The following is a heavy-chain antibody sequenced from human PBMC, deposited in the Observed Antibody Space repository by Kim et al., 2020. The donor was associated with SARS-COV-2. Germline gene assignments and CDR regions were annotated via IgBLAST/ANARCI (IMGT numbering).Heavy chain of an antibody. D-gene: IGHD3-22*01. V-gene: IGHV3-7*01. CDR3: ARDDITGYYYLDT. J-gene: IGHJ4*02. Sequence: YGDSVKGRLAISRENAKNALYLQMNNLRAEDTAVYYCARDDITGYYYLDTWGRGTLVTVSS.